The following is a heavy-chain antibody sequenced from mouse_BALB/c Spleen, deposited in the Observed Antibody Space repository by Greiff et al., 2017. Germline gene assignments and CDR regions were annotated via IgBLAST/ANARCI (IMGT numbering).Heavy chain of an antibody. V-gene: IGHV1-15*01. CDR2: IDPETGGT. CDR3: TRSPYGNYGY. J-gene: IGHJ2*01. Sequence: VQLQQSGAELVRPGASVTLSCKASGYTFTDYEMHWVKQTPVHGLEWIGAIDPETGGTAYNQKFKGKATLTADKSSSTAYMELRSLTSEDSAVYYCTRSPYGNYGYWGQGTTLTVSS. D-gene: IGHD2-1*01. CDR1: GYTFTDYE.